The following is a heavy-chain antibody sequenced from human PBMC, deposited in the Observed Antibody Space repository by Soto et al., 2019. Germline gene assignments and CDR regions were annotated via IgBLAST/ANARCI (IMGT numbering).Heavy chain of an antibody. CDR1: GYTFSTYA. D-gene: IGHD6-19*01. CDR3: ARGASSGWPFDL. Sequence: ASVKVSCTASGYTFSTYAIHWVRQAPGQRLEWMGWINAGNGDTKYSQKFQGRVTITRDTSATTAYMELSSLTSEDTGVYYCARGASSGWPFDLWGQGTLVTVSS. V-gene: IGHV1-3*01. CDR2: INAGNGDT. J-gene: IGHJ4*02.